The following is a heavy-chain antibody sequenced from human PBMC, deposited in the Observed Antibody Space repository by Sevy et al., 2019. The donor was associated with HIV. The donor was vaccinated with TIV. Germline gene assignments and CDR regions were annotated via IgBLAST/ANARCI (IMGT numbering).Heavy chain of an antibody. CDR2: IWSDGAYQ. CDR1: GFTFSNYA. D-gene: IGHD3-10*01. Sequence: GGSLRLSCAATGFTFSNYAMHWVRQAPGKGMEWVAIIWSDGAYQYHGDSVKGRFTISRDNSKNTLYLQMNNVRVEDTAVYYCARGGYYCGNAAYYALDSWGQGTLVTVSS. J-gene: IGHJ4*02. CDR3: ARGGYYCGNAAYYALDS. V-gene: IGHV3-33*01.